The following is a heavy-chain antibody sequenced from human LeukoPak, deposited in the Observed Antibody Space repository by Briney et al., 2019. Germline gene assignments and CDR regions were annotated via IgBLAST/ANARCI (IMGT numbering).Heavy chain of an antibody. CDR1: GYSFTGHY. CDR3: ARDNSVGDIAWWFDP. Sequence: ASVKVSCKASGYSFTGHYMHWVRQAPGQGLEWIGLINPTGTGTLYAQKFQGRVTMTRDMSTSTDYMELSSLRSEDTAVYYCARDNSVGDIAWWFDPWGQGTLVTVSS. J-gene: IGHJ5*02. CDR2: INPTGTGT. V-gene: IGHV1-46*01. D-gene: IGHD3-10*01.